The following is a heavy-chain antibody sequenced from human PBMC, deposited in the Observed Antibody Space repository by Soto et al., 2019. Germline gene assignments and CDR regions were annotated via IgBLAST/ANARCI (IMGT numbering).Heavy chain of an antibody. J-gene: IGHJ6*02. Sequence: QVQLVESGGGVVQPGTSLRLSCAASGFTFSDYGMHWVRQAPGKGLEWVAVIWIDGSNKYYADSVKGRFTISRDNSKNTVDLQMDRLRADDTAVYYCARRRSTVTTAWFYHAMDVWGQGTTVTVSS. D-gene: IGHD4-17*01. CDR3: ARRRSTVTTAWFYHAMDV. CDR2: IWIDGSNK. CDR1: GFTFSDYG. V-gene: IGHV3-33*01.